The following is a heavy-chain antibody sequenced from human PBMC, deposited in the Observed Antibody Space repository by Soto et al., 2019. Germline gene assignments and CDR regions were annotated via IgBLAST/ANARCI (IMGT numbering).Heavy chain of an antibody. J-gene: IGHJ4*02. Sequence: SQTLSLTCAISGDSVSSNSTAWNWIRQSPSRGLEWLGRTYYRSKWYNDYAVSVKSRITINPDTSKNQFSLQLNSVTPEDTAVYYCARAPPYSSGWPFDYWGQGTLVTVSS. CDR2: TYYRSKWYN. CDR3: ARAPPYSSGWPFDY. V-gene: IGHV6-1*01. D-gene: IGHD6-19*01. CDR1: GDSVSSNSTA.